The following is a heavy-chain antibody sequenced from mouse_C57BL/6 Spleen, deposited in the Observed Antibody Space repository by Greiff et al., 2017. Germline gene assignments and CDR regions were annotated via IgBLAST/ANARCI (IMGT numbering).Heavy chain of an antibody. CDR1: GYTFTSYW. V-gene: IGHV1-61*01. CDR3: ASEGSGYCFDY. Sequence: QVQLQQPGAELVRPGSSVKLSCKASGYTFTSYWMDWVKQRPGQGLEWIGNIYPSDSETHYNQKFKDKATLTVDKSSSTAYMQLSSLTSEDSAVYYCASEGSGYCFDYWGQGTTLTVSS. J-gene: IGHJ2*01. CDR2: IYPSDSET. D-gene: IGHD3-2*02.